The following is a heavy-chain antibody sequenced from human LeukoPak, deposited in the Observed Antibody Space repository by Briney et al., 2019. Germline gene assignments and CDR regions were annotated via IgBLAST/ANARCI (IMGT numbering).Heavy chain of an antibody. CDR3: ARQDWNFAYFDY. CDR1: GGPFSGYY. D-gene: IGHD1-7*01. J-gene: IGHJ4*02. CDR2: INHSGST. V-gene: IGHV4-34*01. Sequence: SETLSLTCAVYGGPFSGYYWSWIRQPPGKGLEWIGEINHSGSTNYNPSLKSRVTISIDTSKNQFSLKLTSVTAADTAVYYCARQDWNFAYFDYWSQGTLVTVSS.